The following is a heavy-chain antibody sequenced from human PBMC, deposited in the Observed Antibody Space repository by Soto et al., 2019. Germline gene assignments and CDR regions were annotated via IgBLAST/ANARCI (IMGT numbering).Heavy chain of an antibody. CDR2: IIPIFGTA. V-gene: IGHV1-69*01. J-gene: IGHJ6*02. Sequence: QVQLVQSGAEVKKPGSSVKVSCKASGGTFSSYAISWVRQAPGQGLEWMGGIIPIFGTANYAQKFQGRVTITADESTSTAYMELSSLRSEDTVVYYCARTIISSDYGGPYYYYGMDVWGQGTTVTVSS. CDR3: ARTIISSDYGGPYYYYGMDV. D-gene: IGHD4-17*01. CDR1: GGTFSSYA.